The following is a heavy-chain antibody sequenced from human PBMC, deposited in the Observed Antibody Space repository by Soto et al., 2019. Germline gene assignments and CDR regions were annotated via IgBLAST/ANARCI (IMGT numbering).Heavy chain of an antibody. J-gene: IGHJ5*02. CDR3: TRDTPLAPAARVNCFVP. D-gene: IGHD2-2*01. Sequence: GGSLRLSCVASGFSFSPYWMHWVRQVPGKGPEWVSRINGDGTITNYADSVKGRFTISRDNAKNTLYLQMSSLTAEDTAIYYCTRDTPLAPAARVNCFVPWGQGSLVDVSS. CDR1: GFSFSPYW. V-gene: IGHV3-74*01. CDR2: INGDGTIT.